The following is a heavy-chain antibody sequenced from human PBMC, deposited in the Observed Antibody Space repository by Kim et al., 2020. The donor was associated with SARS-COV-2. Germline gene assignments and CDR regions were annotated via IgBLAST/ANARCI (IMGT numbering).Heavy chain of an antibody. CDR3: AKDLQFGVPGGD. CDR2: ISDNGGERK. J-gene: IGHJ4*02. Sequence: GGSLRLSCEASGFIFSNYAMTWVRQAPGKGLEWVSVISDNGGERKFYAGSVKGRFSISRDNSKNIVNLQMNNLRVEDTAVYYCAKDLQFGVPGGDWGQGTPVTLSS. CDR1: GFIFSNYA. D-gene: IGHD3-10*02. V-gene: IGHV3-23*01.